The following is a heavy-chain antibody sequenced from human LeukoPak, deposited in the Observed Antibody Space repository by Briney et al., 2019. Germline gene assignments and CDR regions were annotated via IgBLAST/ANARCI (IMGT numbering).Heavy chain of an antibody. CDR3: ARVDAAMPFGFDI. J-gene: IGHJ3*02. V-gene: IGHV3-48*03. D-gene: IGHD5-18*01. CDR1: GFTFSSYE. CDR2: ISSGGSTI. Sequence: QPGGSLRLSCAAAGFTFSSYEMNWVRQAPGKGLEWAAYISSGGSTIYHADSLKGRFAISRDNAKISLYLQLSSLRAGDTAVYFCARVDAAMPFGFDIWGQGTMVTVSS.